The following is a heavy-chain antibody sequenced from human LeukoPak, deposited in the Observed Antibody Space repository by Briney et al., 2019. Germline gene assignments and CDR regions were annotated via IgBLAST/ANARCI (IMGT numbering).Heavy chain of an antibody. J-gene: IGHJ5*02. CDR3: AREGGWFVAKPTTVTTGGWFDP. CDR2: INPSGGST. V-gene: IGHV1-46*01. D-gene: IGHD4-17*01. Sequence: ASVKVSCKASGYTFTSYYMHWVRQAPGQGLEWMGIINPSGGSTSYAQKFQGRVTMTRDTSTSTVYMELSSLRSEDTAVYYCAREGGWFVAKPTTVTTGGWFDPGAREPWSPSPQ. CDR1: GYTFTSYY.